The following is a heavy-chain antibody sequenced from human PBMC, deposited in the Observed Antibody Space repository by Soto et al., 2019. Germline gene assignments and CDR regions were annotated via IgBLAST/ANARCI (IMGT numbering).Heavy chain of an antibody. CDR1: GGSISSYY. CDR2: IYYSGST. J-gene: IGHJ6*03. CDR3: ARARGMGEDYYYMDV. V-gene: IGHV4-59*01. D-gene: IGHD1-26*01. Sequence: QVQLQESGPGLVKPSETLSLTCTVSGGSISSYYWSWIRQPPGKGLEWIGYIYYSGSTNYNPSLKSRVTISVDTSKNQFSLKLSSVTAADTAVYYCARARGMGEDYYYMDVWGKGTTVTVSS.